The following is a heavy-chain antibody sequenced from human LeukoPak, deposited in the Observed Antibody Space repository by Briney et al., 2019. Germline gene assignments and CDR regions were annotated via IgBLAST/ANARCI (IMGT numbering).Heavy chain of an antibody. D-gene: IGHD3-9*01. V-gene: IGHV1-46*01. Sequence: ASVKVSCKASGYTFTSYYMRWVRQAPGQGLEWMGIINPSGGSTSYAQKFQGRVTMTRDTSTSTVYMELSSLRSEDTAVYYCAREGGVRYFDWLPTNFDYWGQGTLVTVSS. CDR2: INPSGGST. CDR3: AREGGVRYFDWLPTNFDY. CDR1: GYTFTSYY. J-gene: IGHJ4*02.